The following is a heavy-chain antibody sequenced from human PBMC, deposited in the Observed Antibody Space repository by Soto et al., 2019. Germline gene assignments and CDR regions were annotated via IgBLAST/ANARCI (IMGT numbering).Heavy chain of an antibody. V-gene: IGHV3-74*01. Sequence: LMXCCASSGFTFSSYCMHWVRQAPGKGLLWVSRINPDGSATNYADSVKGRFTISRDNAKNTLYLQMNSLRAEDTAVFYCGRGGSDSPMAPGYWGQGTLVTVSS. J-gene: IGHJ4*02. CDR1: GFTFSSYC. D-gene: IGHD5-18*01. CDR3: GRGGSDSPMAPGY. CDR2: INPDGSAT.